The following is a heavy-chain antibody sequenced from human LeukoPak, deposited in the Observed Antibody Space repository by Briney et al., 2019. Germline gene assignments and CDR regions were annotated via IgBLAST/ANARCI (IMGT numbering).Heavy chain of an antibody. CDR2: ISSSSRHV. V-gene: IGHV3-21*01. D-gene: IGHD3-3*01. CDR1: GFTFSSYS. Sequence: PGGSLRLSCAASGFTFSSYSMNWVRQAPGKGPEWVSSISSSSRHVYYADSVRGRFTISRDNAKNSLYLQMDRLRAENTAVYYCARPDYDFWSGSPGGHYMDVWGKGTTVTVSS. J-gene: IGHJ6*03. CDR3: ARPDYDFWSGSPGGHYMDV.